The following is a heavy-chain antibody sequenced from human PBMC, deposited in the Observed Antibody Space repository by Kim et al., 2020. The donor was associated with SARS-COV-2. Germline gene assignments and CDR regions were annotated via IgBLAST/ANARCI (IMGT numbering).Heavy chain of an antibody. J-gene: IGHJ6*02. D-gene: IGHD2-8*01. Sequence: GGSLRLSCAASGFTFSSYSMNWVRQAPGKGLEWVSSISSSSSYIYYADSVKGRFTISRDNAKNSLYLQMNSLRAEDTAVYYCARPGGPGMVYAKRSPHTYGMDVWGQGTTVTVSS. CDR3: ARPGGPGMVYAKRSPHTYGMDV. CDR2: ISSSSSYI. V-gene: IGHV3-21*01. CDR1: GFTFSSYS.